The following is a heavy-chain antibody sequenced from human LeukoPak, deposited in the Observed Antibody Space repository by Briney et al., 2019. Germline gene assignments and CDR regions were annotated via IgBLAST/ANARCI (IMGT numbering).Heavy chain of an antibody. CDR1: GFTFSHYY. CDR3: VRVMLGSSKFFDL. D-gene: IGHD1-26*01. Sequence: GGSLRLSCAGSGFTFSHYYIDGVRQAPGKGLEWVARIRNKANSYSIEYGASVKGRFTISSDDSKNSVYLQMNSLKCEDTADYYCVRVMLGSSKFFDLWGRGTLVTVSS. CDR2: IRNKANSYSI. V-gene: IGHV3-72*01. J-gene: IGHJ2*01.